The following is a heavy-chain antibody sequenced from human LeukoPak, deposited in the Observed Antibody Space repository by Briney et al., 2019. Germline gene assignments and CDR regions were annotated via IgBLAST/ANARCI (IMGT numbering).Heavy chain of an antibody. CDR1: GFTFSSYA. CDR3: ARVPDGGYDILTGYSDGGGFDP. D-gene: IGHD3-9*01. CDR2: ISYDGSNK. Sequence: GRSLRLSCAASGFTFSSYAMHWVRQAPGKGLEWVAVISYDGSNKYYADSVKGRFTISRDNSKNTLYLQMNSLRAEDTAVYYCARVPDGGYDILTGYSDGGGFDPWGQGTLVTVSS. J-gene: IGHJ5*02. V-gene: IGHV3-30*04.